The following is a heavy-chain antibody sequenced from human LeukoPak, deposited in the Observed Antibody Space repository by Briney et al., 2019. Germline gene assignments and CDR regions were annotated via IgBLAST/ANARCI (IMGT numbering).Heavy chain of an antibody. V-gene: IGHV4-39*07. J-gene: IGHJ3*02. Sequence: SETLSLTCTVSGGSISSSSYYWGWIRQPPGKGLEWIGSIYYSGSTYYNPSLKSRVTISVDTSKNQFSLKLSSVTAADTAVYYCARDRSYYDSSGYYLDAFDIWGQGTMVTVSS. CDR2: IYYSGST. CDR1: GGSISSSSYY. D-gene: IGHD3-22*01. CDR3: ARDRSYYDSSGYYLDAFDI.